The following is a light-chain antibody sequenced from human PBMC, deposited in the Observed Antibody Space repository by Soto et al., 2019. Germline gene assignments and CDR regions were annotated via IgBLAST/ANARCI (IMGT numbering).Light chain of an antibody. J-gene: IGLJ1*01. V-gene: IGLV2-18*02. CDR1: NSDFGTYNG. CDR3: SSYTISNTYV. Sequence: QSVLPQPPSVSGSPGQSVTISCTGPNSDFGTYNGISWYQQPPGTAPKLMIYDVSNRPSGVPDRFSGSKSGNTASLTISGLQAEDEGDYYCSSYTISNTYVFGTGTKVTVL. CDR2: DVS.